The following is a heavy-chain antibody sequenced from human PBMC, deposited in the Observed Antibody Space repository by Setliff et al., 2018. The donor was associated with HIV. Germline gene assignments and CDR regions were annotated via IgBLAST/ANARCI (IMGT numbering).Heavy chain of an antibody. CDR2: ISSSTGTV. Sequence: SVKVSCKASGYIFINYGISWVRQAPGQGLEWMGSISSSTGTVNYAQKFWGRVTITTHESTSTAYMELSSLRSEDTAVYYCARDFGGYCSSMSCPGLFDPWGQGTLVTVSS. V-gene: IGHV1-69*05. D-gene: IGHD2-2*01. CDR3: ARDFGGYCSSMSCPGLFDP. J-gene: IGHJ5*02. CDR1: GYIFINYG.